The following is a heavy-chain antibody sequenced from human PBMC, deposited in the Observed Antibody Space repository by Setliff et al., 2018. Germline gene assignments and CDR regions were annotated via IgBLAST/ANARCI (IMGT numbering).Heavy chain of an antibody. V-gene: IGHV1-2*02. D-gene: IGHD1-20*01. Sequence: GASVKVSCKASGYNFPGYYLHWVRRAPGQGLEWMGWISPHTGNTQYAQNFQGRVTMTRDTSITTAYMELSSLRSNDTALYYCARRAFIETITGYCSDLWGQGTQVTVSS. J-gene: IGHJ4*02. CDR3: ARRAFIETITGYCSDL. CDR2: ISPHTGNT. CDR1: GYNFPGYY.